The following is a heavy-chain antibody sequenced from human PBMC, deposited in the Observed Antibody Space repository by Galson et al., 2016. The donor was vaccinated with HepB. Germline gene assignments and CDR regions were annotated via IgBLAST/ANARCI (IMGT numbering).Heavy chain of an antibody. Sequence: SLRLSCAASGFTFDDYGMHWVRQAPGKGLEWVSGINWTSTIVGYADSVKGRFTISRDNSKNSLNLQMDSLRVEDTALYYCAKDLSHALATINFDSRGQGALVTVSS. CDR2: INWTSTIV. J-gene: IGHJ5*01. D-gene: IGHD5-12*01. CDR3: AKDLSHALATINFDS. CDR1: GFTFDDYG. V-gene: IGHV3-9*01.